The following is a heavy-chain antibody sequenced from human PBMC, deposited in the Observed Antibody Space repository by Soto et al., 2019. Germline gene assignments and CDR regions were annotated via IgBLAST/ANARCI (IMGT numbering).Heavy chain of an antibody. V-gene: IGHV1-18*01. Sequence: ASVKVSCKASGYTFTSYGISWVRQAPGQGLEWMGWISAYNGNTNYAQKLQGRVTMTTDTSTSTAYMELRSLRSDDTAVYYCARERQTYYDFWSGYRPLDYWGQGTLVTVSS. J-gene: IGHJ4*02. D-gene: IGHD3-3*01. CDR1: GYTFTSYG. CDR3: ARERQTYYDFWSGYRPLDY. CDR2: ISAYNGNT.